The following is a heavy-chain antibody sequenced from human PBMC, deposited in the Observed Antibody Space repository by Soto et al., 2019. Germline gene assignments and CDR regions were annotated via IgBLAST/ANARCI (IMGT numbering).Heavy chain of an antibody. CDR2: ISPSGGST. CDR3: ARDGSSDWLTWFDP. Sequence: QVQLVQSGAEVKKPGASVKVSCKASGYTFTDYYMQWVRQAPGQWLEWMGIISPSGGSTYAQKFQGRVTVTRDTSTSTVYMELSSLRSEDTAVYYCARDGSSDWLTWFDPWGQGTLVTVSS. D-gene: IGHD6-19*01. J-gene: IGHJ5*02. CDR1: GYTFTDYY. V-gene: IGHV1-46*01.